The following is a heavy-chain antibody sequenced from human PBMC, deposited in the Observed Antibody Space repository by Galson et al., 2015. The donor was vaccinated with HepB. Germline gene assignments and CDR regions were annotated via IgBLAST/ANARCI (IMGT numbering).Heavy chain of an antibody. J-gene: IGHJ5*01. CDR2: IYASGST. V-gene: IGHV4-30-2*06. Sequence: TLSLTCTVPGDSISNGFSWGWIRQSPGKGLEWIGYIYASGSTSYNPSLNSRVTISVDGSKNQFSLKLTSVTAADTAVYYCVHGANWFDSWGLGTLVTVSS. D-gene: IGHD3-10*01. CDR3: VHGANWFDS. CDR1: GDSISNGFS.